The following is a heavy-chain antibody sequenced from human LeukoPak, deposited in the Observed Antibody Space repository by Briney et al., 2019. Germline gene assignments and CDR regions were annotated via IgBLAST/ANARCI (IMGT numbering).Heavy chain of an antibody. J-gene: IGHJ3*02. Sequence: SETLSLTCAVPGYSISSGYYWGWIRQPPGKGLEWIGSIYHSGSTYYNPSLKSRVTISVDTSKNQFSLKLSSVTAADTAVYYCAAEYYDILTGYYRVRAFDIWGQGTMVTVSS. CDR3: AAEYYDILTGYYRVRAFDI. V-gene: IGHV4-38-2*01. D-gene: IGHD3-9*01. CDR2: IYHSGST. CDR1: GYSISSGYY.